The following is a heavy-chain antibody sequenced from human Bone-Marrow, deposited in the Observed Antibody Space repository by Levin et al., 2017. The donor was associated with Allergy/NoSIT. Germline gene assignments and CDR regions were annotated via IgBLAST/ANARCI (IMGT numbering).Heavy chain of an antibody. Sequence: GESLKISCAASGFTFGSYAMSWVRQAPGKGLEWVSSISGSGGKTHYADSVKGRFTIPRDNSRNTLYLEMNSLRAEDTAVYYCAKDRVVAAGNFDYWGQGTLVTVSS. J-gene: IGHJ4*02. V-gene: IGHV3-23*01. D-gene: IGHD6-13*01. CDR1: GFTFGSYA. CDR2: ISGSGGKT. CDR3: AKDRVVAAGNFDY.